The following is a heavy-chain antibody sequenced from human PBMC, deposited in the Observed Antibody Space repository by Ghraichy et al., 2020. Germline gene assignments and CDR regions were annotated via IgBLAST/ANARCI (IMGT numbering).Heavy chain of an antibody. D-gene: IGHD6-13*01. Sequence: GGSLRLSCAASGFTFSSYAMSWVRQAPGKGLEWVSAISGSGGSTYYADSVKGRFTISRDNSKNTLYLQMYSLRAEDTAVYYCAKDSQIAAAGSLDYWGQGTLVTVSS. CDR3: AKDSQIAAAGSLDY. V-gene: IGHV3-23*01. CDR1: GFTFSSYA. CDR2: ISGSGGST. J-gene: IGHJ4*02.